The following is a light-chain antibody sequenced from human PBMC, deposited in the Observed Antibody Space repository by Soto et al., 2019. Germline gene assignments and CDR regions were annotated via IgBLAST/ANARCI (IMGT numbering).Light chain of an antibody. CDR3: QKYNSASWT. CDR2: AAS. J-gene: IGKJ1*01. V-gene: IGKV1-27*01. Sequence: DIPMTQAPSSLSASVGDRVTITCRASQGISNYLAWYQQKPGKVPKLLIYAASTLQSGVPSRFSGSGSGTDFTLTISSLQPEDVATYYCQKYNSASWTFGQGTKVDIK. CDR1: QGISNY.